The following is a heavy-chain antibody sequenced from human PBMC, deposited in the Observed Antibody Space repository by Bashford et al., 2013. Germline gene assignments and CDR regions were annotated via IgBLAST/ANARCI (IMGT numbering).Heavy chain of an antibody. D-gene: IGHD3-22*01. J-gene: IGHJ4*02. Sequence: RQAPGKGLEWVSYISRSDDTKYYADSVKGRFTISRDNAKNSLYLQMNSLRAEDTAVYYCASFGRYYYDSSAYPTYWGQGTLVTVSS. CDR3: ASFGRYYYDSSAYPTY. V-gene: IGHV3-11*01. CDR2: ISRSDDTK.